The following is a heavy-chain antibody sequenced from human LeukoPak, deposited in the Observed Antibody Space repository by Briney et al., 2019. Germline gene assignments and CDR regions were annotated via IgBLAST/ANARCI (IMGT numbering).Heavy chain of an antibody. CDR2: IYYNGNT. D-gene: IGHD6-13*01. CDR1: GGSISSGGYF. Sequence: SETLSLTCTVSGGSISSGGYFWSWIRQHPGKGLEWIGYIYYNGNTYYNPSLKSRVTMSVDTSKNQFSLKLSSVTAADTAVYYCARGIAAAGQFRFDYWGQGTLVTVSS. J-gene: IGHJ4*02. V-gene: IGHV4-31*03. CDR3: ARGIAAAGQFRFDY.